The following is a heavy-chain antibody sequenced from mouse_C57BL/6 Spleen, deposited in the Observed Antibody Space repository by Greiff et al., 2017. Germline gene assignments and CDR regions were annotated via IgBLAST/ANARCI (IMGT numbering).Heavy chain of an antibody. CDR1: GFSLTSYG. V-gene: IGHV2-2*01. D-gene: IGHD2-4*01. J-gene: IGHJ4*01. CDR2: IWSGGST. Sequence: QVQLKESGPGLVQPSQSLSITCTVSGFSLTSYGVHWVRQSPGKGLEWLGVIWSGGSTDYNAAFISRLSISKDNSKSQVFFKMNSLQADDTAIYYCARNDYDYDGYYYARDYWGQGTSVTVSS. CDR3: ARNDYDYDGYYYARDY.